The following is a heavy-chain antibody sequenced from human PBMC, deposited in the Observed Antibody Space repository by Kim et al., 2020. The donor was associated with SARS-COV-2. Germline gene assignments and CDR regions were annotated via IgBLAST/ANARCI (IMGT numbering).Heavy chain of an antibody. CDR3: ARDLSDGWTFDY. Sequence: ASVKVSCKASGYTFTSNHMHWVRQAPGQGLEWMGMITPTGDGTTYSQRFQGRLTLTTDTSTSTVYMELSRLRSEDTAVYFCARDLSDGWTFDYWGQGTLVNVSS. J-gene: IGHJ4*02. CDR1: GYTFTSNH. D-gene: IGHD6-19*01. CDR2: ITPTGDGT. V-gene: IGHV1-46*01.